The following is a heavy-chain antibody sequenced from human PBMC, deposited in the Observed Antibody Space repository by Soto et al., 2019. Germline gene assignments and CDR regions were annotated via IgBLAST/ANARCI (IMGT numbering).Heavy chain of an antibody. D-gene: IGHD3-3*01. V-gene: IGHV4-39*01. Sequence: PSETLSLTCTVSGGSISSSSYYWGWIRQPPGKGLEWIGSIYYSGSTYYNPSLKSRVTISVDTSKNQFSLKLSSVTAADTAVYYCASSSALAYYDFWSGYYPQGWFDPWGQGTLVTAPQ. J-gene: IGHJ5*02. CDR3: ASSSALAYYDFWSGYYPQGWFDP. CDR2: IYYSGST. CDR1: GGSISSSSYY.